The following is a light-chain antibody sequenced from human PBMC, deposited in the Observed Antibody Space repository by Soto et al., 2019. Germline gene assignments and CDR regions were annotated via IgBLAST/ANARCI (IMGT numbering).Light chain of an antibody. CDR1: SSDIGPYNY. Sequence: QSVLTQPASVSGSPGQSITISCIGTSSDIGPYNYVSWHQQHPDKAPKLILYEVTNRPSGASDRFSGSKSGNAAFLTISGLQAEDEADYYCSSYSSSATPYVFGTGTKGTVL. J-gene: IGLJ1*01. CDR3: SSYSSSATPYV. CDR2: EVT. V-gene: IGLV2-14*01.